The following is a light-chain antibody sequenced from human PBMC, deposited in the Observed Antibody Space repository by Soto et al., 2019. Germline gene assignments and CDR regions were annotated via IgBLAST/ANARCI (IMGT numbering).Light chain of an antibody. J-gene: IGLJ2*01. Sequence: QSALTQPASVSGSPGQSITISCTGTSSDVGNYNYVSWYQQQPGKAPKLMIYDVSNRPSGVSSRFSGSKSGNTASLTISGLQAEDEADYYCSSYTSSSTLVIFGGGTKVTVL. CDR1: SSDVGNYNY. CDR3: SSYTSSSTLVI. V-gene: IGLV2-14*01. CDR2: DVS.